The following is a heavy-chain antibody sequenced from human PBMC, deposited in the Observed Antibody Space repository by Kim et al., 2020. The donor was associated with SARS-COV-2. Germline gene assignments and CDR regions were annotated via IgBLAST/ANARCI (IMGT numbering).Heavy chain of an antibody. D-gene: IGHD6-13*01. J-gene: IGHJ4*02. V-gene: IGHV4-31*02. Sequence: NPSLKRRVTISVDTSKNQCSLELGSVTAADTAVYYCARDEGSSSWTNFGYWGQGTLVTVSS. CDR3: ARDEGSSSWTNFGY.